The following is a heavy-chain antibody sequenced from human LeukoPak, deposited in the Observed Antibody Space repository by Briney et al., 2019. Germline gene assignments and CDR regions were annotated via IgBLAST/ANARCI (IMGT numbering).Heavy chain of an antibody. CDR3: ARVHYSNYGCDY. CDR1: GYTFTGYY. V-gene: IGHV1-2*02. Sequence: AASVKVSCKASGYTFTGYYMHWVRQAPGQGLEWMGWINPNSGGTNYAQKFQGRVTMTRDTSISTAYMGLSRLRSDDTAVYYCARVHYSNYGCDYWGQGTLVTVSS. CDR2: INPNSGGT. J-gene: IGHJ4*02. D-gene: IGHD4-11*01.